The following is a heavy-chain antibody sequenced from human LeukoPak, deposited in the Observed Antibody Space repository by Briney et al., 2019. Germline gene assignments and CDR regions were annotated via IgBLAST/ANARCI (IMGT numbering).Heavy chain of an antibody. CDR3: AKVRFGVTARYYFDY. V-gene: IGHV3-23*01. J-gene: IGHJ4*02. CDR2: ITGSGGST. CDR1: GFTLSSYA. Sequence: GGTLRLSCAASGFTLSSYAMTWVRQAPGKGLEWVSAITGSGGSTYYADSVKGRFTISRVNSKNTLYLQMNSLRVEDTAVYYCAKVRFGVTARYYFDYWGQGTLVTVSS. D-gene: IGHD3-10*01.